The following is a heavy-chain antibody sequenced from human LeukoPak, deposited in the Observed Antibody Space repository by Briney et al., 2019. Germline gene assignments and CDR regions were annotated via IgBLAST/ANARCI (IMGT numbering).Heavy chain of an antibody. D-gene: IGHD1-7*01. CDR3: ARNWNYDWDI. J-gene: IGHJ3*02. V-gene: IGHV3-74*01. CDR1: GFTFDDYG. Sequence: GGSLRLSCAASGFTFDDYGMSWVRQAPGEGLVWVSRINTDGSSTNYADSVKGRFTISRDNAKNTLYLQMNRLRAEDTAVYYCARNWNYDWDIWGQGTMVTVSS. CDR2: INTDGSST.